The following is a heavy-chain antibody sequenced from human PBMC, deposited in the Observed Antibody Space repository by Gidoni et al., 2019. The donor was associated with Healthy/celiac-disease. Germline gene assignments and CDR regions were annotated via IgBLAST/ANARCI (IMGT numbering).Heavy chain of an antibody. CDR2: INHSGST. J-gene: IGHJ4*02. CDR1: GGSFSGYY. Sequence: QVQLQQWGAGLLKPSETLSLTCAVYGGSFSGYYWSWIRQPPGKGLEWIGEINHSGSTNYNPSLKSRVTISVDTSKNQFSLKLSSVTAADTAVYYCARGKRYFDWSRYYFDYWGQGTLVTVSS. CDR3: ARGKRYFDWSRYYFDY. V-gene: IGHV4-34*01. D-gene: IGHD3-9*01.